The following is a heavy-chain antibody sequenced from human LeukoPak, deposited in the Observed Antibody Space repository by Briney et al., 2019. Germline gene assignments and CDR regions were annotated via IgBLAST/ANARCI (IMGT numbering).Heavy chain of an antibody. Sequence: PGGSLRLSCAASGFTFSSYAMHWVRQAPGKGLEWVAVMSYDGSNKYYADSVKGRFTISRDNSKNTLYLQMNSLRAEDTAVYYCAGGHATDYWGQGTLVTVSS. CDR2: MSYDGSNK. J-gene: IGHJ4*02. CDR3: AGGHATDY. CDR1: GFTFSSYA. V-gene: IGHV3-30*04.